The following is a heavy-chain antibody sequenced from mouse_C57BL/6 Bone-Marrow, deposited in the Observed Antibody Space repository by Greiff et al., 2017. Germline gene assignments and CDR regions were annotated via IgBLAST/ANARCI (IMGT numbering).Heavy chain of an antibody. D-gene: IGHD2-4*01. CDR1: GFTFSDYY. CDR3: ARHLSMITTIMDY. V-gene: IGHV5-12*01. CDR2: ISNGGGST. J-gene: IGHJ4*01. Sequence: EVKLMESGGGLVQPGGSLKLSCAASGFTFSDYYMYWVRQTPEKRLEWVAYISNGGGSTYYPDTVKGRFTISRDNAKNTLYLQMSRLKSEDTAMYYCARHLSMITTIMDYWGQGTSVTVSS.